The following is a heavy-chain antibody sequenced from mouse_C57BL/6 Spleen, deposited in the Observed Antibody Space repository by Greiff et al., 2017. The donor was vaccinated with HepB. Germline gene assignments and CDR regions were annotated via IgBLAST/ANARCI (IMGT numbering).Heavy chain of an antibody. CDR1: GYTFTSYW. CDR2: IYPGSGST. CDR3: AGSYYSNYAWFAY. J-gene: IGHJ3*01. V-gene: IGHV1-55*01. D-gene: IGHD2-5*01. Sequence: QVQLQQPGAELVKPGASVKMSCKASGYTFTSYWITWVKQRPGQGLEWIGDIYPGSGSTNYNEKFKSKATLTVDTSSSTAYMQLSSLTSEDSAVYYCAGSYYSNYAWFAYWGQGTLVTVSA.